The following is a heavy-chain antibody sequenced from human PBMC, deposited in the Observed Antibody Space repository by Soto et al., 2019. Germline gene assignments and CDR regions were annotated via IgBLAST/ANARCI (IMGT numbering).Heavy chain of an antibody. D-gene: IGHD5-18*01. J-gene: IGHJ6*02. CDR3: AKMTSDSYGRNYGMDV. CDR1: GFSFSSYA. V-gene: IGHV3-23*01. Sequence: GGSLRLSCAVSGFSFSSYAMSWVRQAPEKGLEWVSALSDSGVSPSYADSVKGRFTISRDNSKNTLYLQMDSLRVEDTALYYCAKMTSDSYGRNYGMDVWGQGTTGTVA. CDR2: LSDSGVSP.